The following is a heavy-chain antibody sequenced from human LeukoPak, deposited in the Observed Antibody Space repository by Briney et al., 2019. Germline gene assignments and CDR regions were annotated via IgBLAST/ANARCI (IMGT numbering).Heavy chain of an antibody. CDR3: AKSLWGSDAFAI. CDR2: IYYTGST. Sequence: PSETLSLTCTVSGGSITSYYWSWIRLPPGKGLEWIAYIYYTGSTNYNPSLKSRVTISVDTSKNQVSLNLSSVTAADTAVYYCAKSLWGSDAFAIWGQGTMVTVSS. CDR1: GGSITSYY. V-gene: IGHV4-59*08. J-gene: IGHJ3*02. D-gene: IGHD7-27*01.